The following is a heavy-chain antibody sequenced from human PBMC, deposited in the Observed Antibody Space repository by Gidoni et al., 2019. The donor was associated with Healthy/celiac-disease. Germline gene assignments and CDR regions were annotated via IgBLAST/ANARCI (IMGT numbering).Heavy chain of an antibody. CDR2: LSSSSSTI. V-gene: IGHV3-48*02. CDR3: ARDVRIYHYYYGMDV. CDR1: GFTFSSYS. Sequence: EVQLVESGGGLVQPGGSLRLSCAASGFTFSSYSMNWVRQAPGKGLEWVSYLSSSSSTIYYADSVKGRFTISRDNAKNSLYLQMNSLRDEDTAVYYCARDVRIYHYYYGMDVWGQGTTVTVSS. J-gene: IGHJ6*02.